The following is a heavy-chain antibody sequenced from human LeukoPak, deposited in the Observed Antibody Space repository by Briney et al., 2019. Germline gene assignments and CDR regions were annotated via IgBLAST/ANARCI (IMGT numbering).Heavy chain of an antibody. CDR2: ISAYNGNT. CDR1: GYTFNSYG. D-gene: IGHD6-19*01. Sequence: ASVKVSCKASGYTFNSYGISWVRQAPGQGLEWMGWISAYNGNTNYAQKLQGRVTMTTDTSTSTAYMELRSLRSDDTAVYYCAREGSSGWYRTSYYYYGMDVWGQGTTVTVSS. V-gene: IGHV1-18*01. CDR3: AREGSSGWYRTSYYYYGMDV. J-gene: IGHJ6*02.